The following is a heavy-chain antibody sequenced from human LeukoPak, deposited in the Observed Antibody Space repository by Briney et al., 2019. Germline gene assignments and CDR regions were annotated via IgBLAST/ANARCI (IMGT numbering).Heavy chain of an antibody. V-gene: IGHV4-59*01. CDR1: GGSISSYY. CDR2: IYYSGST. J-gene: IGHJ3*02. Sequence: SETLSFTCTVSGGSISSYYWSWIRQPPGKGLEWIGYIYYSGSTNYNPSLKSRVTISVDTSKNQFSLKLSSVTAADTAVYYCARHYYDSSGYYKEGTDIWGQGTMVTVSS. D-gene: IGHD3-22*01. CDR3: ARHYYDSSGYYKEGTDI.